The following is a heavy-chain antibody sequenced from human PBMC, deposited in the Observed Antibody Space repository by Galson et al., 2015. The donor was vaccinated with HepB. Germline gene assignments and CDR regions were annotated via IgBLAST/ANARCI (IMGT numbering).Heavy chain of an antibody. V-gene: IGHV3-30*18. D-gene: IGHD6-19*01. CDR2: ISYDGSNK. Sequence: SLRLSCAASGFTFSSYGMHWVRQAPGKGLEWVAVISYDGSNKYYADSVKGRFTISRDNSKNTLYLQMNSLRAEDTAVYYCAKEGNSGAHSSGWYYAFSSVGAFDYWGQGTLVTVSS. CDR3: AKEGNSGAHSSGWYYAFSSVGAFDY. CDR1: GFTFSSYG. J-gene: IGHJ4*02.